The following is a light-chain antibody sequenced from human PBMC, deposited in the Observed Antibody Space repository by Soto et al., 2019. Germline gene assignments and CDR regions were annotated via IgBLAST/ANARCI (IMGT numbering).Light chain of an antibody. CDR1: SSDVGRCNC. CDR3: TSYITAGTYV. Sequence: QSVLTQPASVSGSPGQSIAISCTGTSSDVGRCNCVSWYQQHPGKAPKLMIYDVSNRPSGVSDRFSGSKSGNTASLTISGLQAEDEADYYCTSYITAGTYVFGTGTKVTVL. CDR2: DVS. V-gene: IGLV2-14*01. J-gene: IGLJ1*01.